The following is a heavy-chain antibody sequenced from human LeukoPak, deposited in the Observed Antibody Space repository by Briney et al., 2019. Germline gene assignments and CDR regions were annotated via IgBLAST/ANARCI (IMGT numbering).Heavy chain of an antibody. Sequence: PGGSLRLSCAASGFTFINYAMSWVRQAPGKGLEWVAFIRYDGSNKYYADSVKGRFTISRDNSKNTLYLQMNSLRAEDTAVYYCANFGHDSSVRGFDPWGQGTLVTVFS. CDR1: GFTFINYA. D-gene: IGHD3-22*01. CDR3: ANFGHDSSVRGFDP. CDR2: IRYDGSNK. J-gene: IGHJ5*01. V-gene: IGHV3-30*02.